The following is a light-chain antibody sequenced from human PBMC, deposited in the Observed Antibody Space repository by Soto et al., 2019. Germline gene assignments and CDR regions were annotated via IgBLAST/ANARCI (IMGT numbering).Light chain of an antibody. V-gene: IGKV4-1*01. Sequence: DIVMTQSPDSLAVSLGERATINCKSSQSVLYSSNNKNYLAWYQQKPGQPPKLLIYWASTRESGVPDRFSGSGSGTDFTLPISSLQAEDVAVYYGEQYSGSLPPTFGGGPRGEIK. J-gene: IGKJ4*01. CDR1: QSVLYSSNNKNY. CDR2: WAS. CDR3: EQYSGSLPPT.